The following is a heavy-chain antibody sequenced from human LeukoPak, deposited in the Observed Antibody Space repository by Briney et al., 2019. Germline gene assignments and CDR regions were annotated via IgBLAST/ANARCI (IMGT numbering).Heavy chain of an antibody. V-gene: IGHV4-34*01. CDR2: INHSGST. CDR3: ARDDYGDYAKPLDY. Sequence: GSLRLSCAASGFTFSSYAMSWIRQPPGKGLEWIGEINHSGSTIYNPSLKSRVTISVDTSKNQFSLKLSSVTAADTAVYYCARDDYGDYAKPLDYWGQGTLVTVSS. CDR1: GFTFSSYA. D-gene: IGHD4-17*01. J-gene: IGHJ4*02.